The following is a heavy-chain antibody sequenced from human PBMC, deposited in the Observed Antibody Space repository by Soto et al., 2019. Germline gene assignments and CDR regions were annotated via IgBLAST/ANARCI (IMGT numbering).Heavy chain of an antibody. V-gene: IGHV4-30-2*01. D-gene: IGHD4-4*01. CDR1: GGSISSGGYS. Sequence: SETLSLTCAASGGSISSGGYSWSWIRQPPGKGLEWIGYIYHSGSTYYNPSRKSRVTISVDRSKNQLSLKLSSVTAADTAVYYCARAHSNQGWFDPWGQGTLVTVSS. CDR2: IYHSGST. J-gene: IGHJ5*02. CDR3: ARAHSNQGWFDP.